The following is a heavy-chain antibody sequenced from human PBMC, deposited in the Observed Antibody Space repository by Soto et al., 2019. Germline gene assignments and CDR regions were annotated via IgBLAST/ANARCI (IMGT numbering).Heavy chain of an antibody. Sequence: ASVKVSCKASGYTFTGYYMHWVRQAPGQGLEWMGWINPNSGGTNYAQKFQGWVTMTRDTSISTAYMELSRLRSDDTAVYYCVRNVDTPKDIDYWGQGILVTLFS. CDR3: VRNVDTPKDIDY. D-gene: IGHD5-18*01. V-gene: IGHV1-2*04. CDR1: GYTFTGYY. J-gene: IGHJ4*02. CDR2: INPNSGGT.